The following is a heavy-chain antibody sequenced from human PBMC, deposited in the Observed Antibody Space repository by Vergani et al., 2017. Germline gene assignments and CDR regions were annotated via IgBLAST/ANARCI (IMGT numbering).Heavy chain of an antibody. CDR3: AREEGAQLVPRGMGEFDY. D-gene: IGHD6-13*01. J-gene: IGHJ4*02. V-gene: IGHV1-18*01. Sequence: QVQLVQSGAEVKKPGASVKVSCKTSGYTFTSYGISWVRQAPGQGLEWMGWISAYNGNTNYAQKLQGRVTMTTDTSTSTAYMELRSLRSDDTAVYYCAREEGAQLVPRGMGEFDYWGQGTLVTVSS. CDR1: GYTFTSYG. CDR2: ISAYNGNT.